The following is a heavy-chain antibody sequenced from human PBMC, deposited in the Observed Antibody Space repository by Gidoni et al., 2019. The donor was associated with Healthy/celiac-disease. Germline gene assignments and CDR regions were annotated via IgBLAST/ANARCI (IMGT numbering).Heavy chain of an antibody. CDR2: ISAYNGNT. D-gene: IGHD3-3*01. V-gene: IGHV1-18*01. CDR1: GYTFTRYG. J-gene: IGHJ3*02. Sequence: QVQLVQSGAEVKKPGASVKVACKASGYTFTRYGISWVRQAPGQGLEWMGWISAYNGNTNYAQKLQGRVTMTTDTSTSTAYMELRSLRSDDTAVYYCARDLRDTIFGVGLNAFDIWGQGTMVTVSS. CDR3: ARDLRDTIFGVGLNAFDI.